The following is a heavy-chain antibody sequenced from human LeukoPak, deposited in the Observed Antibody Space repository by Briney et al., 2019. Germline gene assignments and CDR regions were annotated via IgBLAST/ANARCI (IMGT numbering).Heavy chain of an antibody. CDR1: GGSISSYY. J-gene: IGHJ3*01. CDR3: ARDPLSPNVFDV. V-gene: IGHV4-59*01. Sequence: SETLSLTCTVSGGSISSYYWSWIRQPPGKGLEWIGYIYTSGSTNYNPSLKSRVTISVDTSKNQFSLKLNSVTAADTAVYYCARDPLSPNVFDVWGQGTMVTVSS. CDR2: IYTSGST.